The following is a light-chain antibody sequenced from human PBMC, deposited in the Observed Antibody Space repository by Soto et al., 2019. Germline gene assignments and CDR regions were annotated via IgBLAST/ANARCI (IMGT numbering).Light chain of an antibody. V-gene: IGKV4-1*01. Sequence: DIVMTQSPDSLAVSLGERATINCKSSQSALYSSNNKNYLAWYQQKPGQPPKLLIYWASTRESGVPDRFSGSGSGTDFTLTISSLQAEDVAVYYCQQYYSTPPMYTFGQGTKLEIK. CDR1: QSALYSSNNKNY. J-gene: IGKJ2*01. CDR2: WAS. CDR3: QQYYSTPPMYT.